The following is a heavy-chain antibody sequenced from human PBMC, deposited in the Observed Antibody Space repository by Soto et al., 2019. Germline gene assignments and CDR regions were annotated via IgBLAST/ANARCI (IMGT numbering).Heavy chain of an antibody. CDR2: ISGSGGTT. CDR3: AKVKVGAPFDY. Sequence: GGSLRLSCAASGFTFSSYAMSWVRQAPGKGLEWVSTISGSGGTTYYTDSVKGRFTISRDNSKNTLYLQMNSLRAEDTAVYYCAKVKVGAPFDYWGQGTLVTVSS. D-gene: IGHD1-26*01. J-gene: IGHJ4*02. V-gene: IGHV3-23*01. CDR1: GFTFSSYA.